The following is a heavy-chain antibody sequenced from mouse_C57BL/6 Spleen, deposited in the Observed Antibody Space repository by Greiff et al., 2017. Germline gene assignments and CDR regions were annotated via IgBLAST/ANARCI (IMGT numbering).Heavy chain of an antibody. Sequence: VQGVESGPGLVQPSQSLSITCTVSGFSLTSYGVHWVRQSPGKGLEWLGVIWRGGSTDYNAAFMSRLSITKDNSKSQVFFKMNSLQADDTAIYYCAKNGDYSNYYAMDYWGQGTSVTVSS. V-gene: IGHV2-5*01. D-gene: IGHD2-5*01. CDR2: IWRGGST. J-gene: IGHJ4*01. CDR1: GFSLTSYG. CDR3: AKNGDYSNYYAMDY.